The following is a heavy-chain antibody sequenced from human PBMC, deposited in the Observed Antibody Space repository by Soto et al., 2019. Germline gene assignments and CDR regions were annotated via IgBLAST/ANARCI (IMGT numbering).Heavy chain of an antibody. CDR1: GGTFNRYA. J-gene: IGHJ6*02. D-gene: IGHD3-3*01. Sequence: QVQLVQSGAEVKKPGSSVKVSCKASGGTFNRYAISWVRQAPGQGLEWMGGIIPIFGIGNDAQRFQRRVTITADESTGTAYVELSSLRSEDTGVYYCARSAITLFGVVSIPPHYYSEMDVWGQGTTVTVSS. CDR3: ARSAITLFGVVSIPPHYYSEMDV. CDR2: IIPIFGIG. V-gene: IGHV1-69*01.